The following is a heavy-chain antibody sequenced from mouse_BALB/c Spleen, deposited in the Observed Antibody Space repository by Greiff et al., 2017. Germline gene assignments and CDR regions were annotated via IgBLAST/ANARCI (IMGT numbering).Heavy chain of an antibody. V-gene: IGHV2-2*02. Sequence: QVQLKESGPGLVQPSQSLSITCTVSGFSLTSYGVHWVRQSPGKGLEWLGVIWSGGSTDYNAAFISRLSISKDNSKSQVFFKMNSLQANDTAIYYCARRDRSYAMDYWGQGTSVTVSS. CDR3: ARRDRSYAMDY. CDR1: GFSLTSYG. D-gene: IGHD3-3*01. J-gene: IGHJ4*01. CDR2: IWSGGST.